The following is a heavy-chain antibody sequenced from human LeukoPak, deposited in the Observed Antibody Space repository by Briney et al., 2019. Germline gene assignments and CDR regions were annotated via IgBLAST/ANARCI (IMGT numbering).Heavy chain of an antibody. Sequence: GGSLRLSCAASGFTFSDYYMSWIRQAPGKGLEWVANIKQDGSEKYYVDSVKGRFTISRDNAKNSLYLQMNSLRAEDTAVYYCARDGSSWYFYYFDYWGQGTLVTVSS. CDR2: IKQDGSEK. CDR1: GFTFSDYY. J-gene: IGHJ4*02. D-gene: IGHD6-13*01. V-gene: IGHV3-7*01. CDR3: ARDGSSWYFYYFDY.